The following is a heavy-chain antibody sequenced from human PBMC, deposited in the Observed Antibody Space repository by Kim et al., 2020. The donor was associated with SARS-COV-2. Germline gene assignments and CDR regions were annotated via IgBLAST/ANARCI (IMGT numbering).Heavy chain of an antibody. Sequence: SETLSLTCTVSGGSISSGGYYWSWIRQHPGKGLEWIGYIYYSGSTYYNPSLKSRVTISVDTSKNQFSLKLSSVTAADTAVYYCARGYYGSGSYHPHYYGMDVWGQGTTVTVSS. J-gene: IGHJ6*02. CDR1: GGSISSGGYY. CDR2: IYYSGST. CDR3: ARGYYGSGSYHPHYYGMDV. V-gene: IGHV4-31*03. D-gene: IGHD3-10*01.